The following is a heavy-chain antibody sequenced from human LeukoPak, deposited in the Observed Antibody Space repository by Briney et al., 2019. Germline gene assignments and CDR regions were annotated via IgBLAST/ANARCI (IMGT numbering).Heavy chain of an antibody. Sequence: GASVKVSCKASGYTFTGYYMHWVRQAPGQGLEWMGRINPNSGGTNYAQKFQGRVTMTRDTSISTAYMELSRLRSVDTAVYYCARNGCSSTSCFDYWGQGTLVTVSS. CDR2: INPNSGGT. CDR3: ARNGCSSTSCFDY. J-gene: IGHJ4*02. D-gene: IGHD2-2*01. V-gene: IGHV1-2*06. CDR1: GYTFTGYY.